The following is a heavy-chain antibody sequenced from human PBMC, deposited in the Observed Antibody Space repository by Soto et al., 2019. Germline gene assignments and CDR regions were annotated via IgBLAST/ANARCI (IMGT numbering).Heavy chain of an antibody. CDR1: GFTFTSSA. Sequence: ASVKVSCKASGFTFTSSAMQWVRQARGQRLEWMGWINAGNGNTKYSQKFQGRVTITRDTSASTAYMELSSLRSEDTAVYYCARGSRGGDADWFDPWGQGTLVTVSS. CDR3: ARGSRGGDADWFDP. D-gene: IGHD2-21*02. J-gene: IGHJ5*02. CDR2: INAGNGNT. V-gene: IGHV1-3*01.